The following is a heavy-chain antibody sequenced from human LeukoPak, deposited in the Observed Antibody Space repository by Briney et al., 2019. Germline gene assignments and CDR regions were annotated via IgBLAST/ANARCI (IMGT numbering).Heavy chain of an antibody. D-gene: IGHD6-19*01. CDR2: ISYNSGSL. CDR1: GFTFGDHA. J-gene: IGHJ4*02. Sequence: GGSLRLSCAASGFTFGDHAMHWVRQTPGKGLEWVAGISYNSGSLGYADSVKGRFTISRDNGEQSLFLQMNSLRPEDTAVYFCAKVGAVSLESWGQGTLVTVSS. V-gene: IGHV3-9*01. CDR3: AKVGAVSLES.